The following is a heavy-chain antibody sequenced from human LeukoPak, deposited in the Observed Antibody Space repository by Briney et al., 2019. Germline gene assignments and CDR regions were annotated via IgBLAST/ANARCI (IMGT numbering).Heavy chain of an antibody. J-gene: IGHJ4*02. CDR1: GYTFTGYY. CDR2: INPNSGGT. Sequence: ASMKVSCKASGYTFTGYYMHWVRQAPGQGLEWMGRINPNSGGTNYAQKFQERVTITRDMSTSTAYMELSSLRSEDTAVYYCAAAVDSSGYYYRALFDYWGQGTLVTVSS. D-gene: IGHD3-22*01. CDR3: AAAVDSSGYYYRALFDY. V-gene: IGHV1-2*06.